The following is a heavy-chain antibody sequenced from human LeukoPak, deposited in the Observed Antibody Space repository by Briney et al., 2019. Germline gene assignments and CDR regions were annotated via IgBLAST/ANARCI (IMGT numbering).Heavy chain of an antibody. V-gene: IGHV1-18*01. CDR2: INPYNGNT. CDR3: ARGGVIVPAALVGYYYYGMDV. J-gene: IGHJ6*02. D-gene: IGHD2-2*01. CDR1: GYSFTNYA. Sequence: ASVKVSCKASGYSFTNYAISWVRQAPGQGLEWMGWINPYNGNTNYAQKFQGRVTITADESTSTAYMELSSLRSEDTAVYYCARGGVIVPAALVGYYYYGMDVWGQGTTVTVSS.